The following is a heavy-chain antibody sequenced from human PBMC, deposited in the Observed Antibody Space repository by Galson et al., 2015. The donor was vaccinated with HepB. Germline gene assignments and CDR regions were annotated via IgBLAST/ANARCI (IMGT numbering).Heavy chain of an antibody. CDR3: ARMRYYDSSGYYSDY. CDR1: GFSLSTSGMC. CDR2: IDWDDDK. D-gene: IGHD3-22*01. J-gene: IGHJ4*02. Sequence: PALVKPPQTLTLTCTFSGFSLSTSGMCVSWIRQPPGKALEWLARIDWDDDKYYSTSPKTRLTISKDTSKNQVVLTMTNMDPVDTATYYCARMRYYDSSGYYSDYWGQGTLVTVSS. V-gene: IGHV2-70*11.